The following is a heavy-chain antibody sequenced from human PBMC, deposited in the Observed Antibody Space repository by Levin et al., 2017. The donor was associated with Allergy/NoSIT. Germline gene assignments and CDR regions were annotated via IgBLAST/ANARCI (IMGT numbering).Heavy chain of an antibody. D-gene: IGHD4/OR15-4a*01. CDR3: ASKVLFGAFDI. Sequence: KASETLSLTCTVSGGSISSGGYYWSWIRQHPGKGLEWIGYIYYSGSTYYNPSLKSRVTISVDTSKNQFFLKLSSVTAADTAVYYCASKVLFGAFDIWGQGTTVTVSS. CDR1: GGSISSGGYY. V-gene: IGHV4-31*03. J-gene: IGHJ3*02. CDR2: IYYSGST.